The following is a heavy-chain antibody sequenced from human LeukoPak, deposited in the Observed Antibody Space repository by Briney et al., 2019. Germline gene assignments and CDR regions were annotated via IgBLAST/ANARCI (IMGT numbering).Heavy chain of an antibody. CDR3: ARPRYDFWSGYDAFDI. V-gene: IGHV5-51*01. CDR2: IYPGDSDT. D-gene: IGHD3-3*01. J-gene: IGHJ3*02. Sequence: GESLKISCKGSGYSFTSYWIGWVRQMPGKGLEWMGIIYPGDSDTRYSPSFQGQVTVSADKSISTAYLQWSSLKASDTAMYYCARPRYDFWSGYDAFDIWGQGTMVTVSS. CDR1: GYSFTSYW.